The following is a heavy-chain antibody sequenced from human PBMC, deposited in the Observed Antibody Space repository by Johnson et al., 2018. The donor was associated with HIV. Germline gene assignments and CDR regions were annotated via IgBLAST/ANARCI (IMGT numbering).Heavy chain of an antibody. CDR2: IRYDGSNK. Sequence: QVQLVESGGGVVQPGGSLRLPRAASRFTFRSYGMHWVRQAPGKGLAWVAFIRYDGSNKYYAASVKVRFTISTDNSKNTLYLQMSSLRAEDTAVYYCAKSQDRSAYDYDFDIWGQGTMVTVSS. CDR1: RFTFRSYG. V-gene: IGHV3-30*02. J-gene: IGHJ3*02. CDR3: AKSQDRSAYDYDFDI. D-gene: IGHD3-22*01.